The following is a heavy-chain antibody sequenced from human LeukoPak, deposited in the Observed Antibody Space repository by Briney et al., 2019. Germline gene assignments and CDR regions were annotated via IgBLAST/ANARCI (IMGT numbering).Heavy chain of an antibody. V-gene: IGHV3-23*01. CDR1: GFTFSNYA. J-gene: IGHJ4*02. CDR2: ISVRGGST. D-gene: IGHD2-15*01. CDR3: AKGTAGHCSGGSCYPFDY. Sequence: GGSLRLSCAASGFTFSNYAMSWVRQAPGKGLEWVSSISVRGGSTNYADSVKGRFTISRDNSEHTLDLQMNSLRAEDTAAYYCAKGTAGHCSGGSCYPFDYWGQGTLVTVSS.